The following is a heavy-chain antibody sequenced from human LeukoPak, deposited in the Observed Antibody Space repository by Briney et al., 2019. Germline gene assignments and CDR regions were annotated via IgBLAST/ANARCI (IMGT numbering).Heavy chain of an antibody. CDR3: ASVTVTTWAPDGHMDV. D-gene: IGHD4-11*01. J-gene: IGHJ6*03. V-gene: IGHV1-69*05. Sequence: VASVKVSCKASGGTFSNCAISWVRQAPGQGLEWMGRIIPMFGTTNYAQKFQGRVTITTDESTSTAYMEVSSLRIEDTAVYYCASVTVTTWAPDGHMDVWGKGTTVTVSS. CDR1: GGTFSNCA. CDR2: IIPMFGTT.